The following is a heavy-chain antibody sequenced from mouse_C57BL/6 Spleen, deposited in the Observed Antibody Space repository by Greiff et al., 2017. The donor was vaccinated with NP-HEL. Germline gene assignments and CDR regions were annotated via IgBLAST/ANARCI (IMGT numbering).Heavy chain of an antibody. CDR2: INPYNGDT. J-gene: IGHJ2*01. D-gene: IGHD2-2*01. Sequence: VQLQQSGPELVKPGDSVKISCKASGYSFTGYFMNWVMQSHGKSLEWIGRINPYNGDTFYNQKFKGKATLTVDKSSSTAHMELRSLTSEDSAVYYCARGNGYAHFDYWGQGTTLTVSS. CDR3: ARGNGYAHFDY. CDR1: GYSFTGYF. V-gene: IGHV1-20*01.